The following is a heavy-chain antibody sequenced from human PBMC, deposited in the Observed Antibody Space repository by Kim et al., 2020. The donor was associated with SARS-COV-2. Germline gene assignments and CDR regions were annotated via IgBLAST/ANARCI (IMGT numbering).Heavy chain of an antibody. CDR1: GCSISSSSYY. CDR3: ARQARWSIVVVVAAPTTFDY. D-gene: IGHD2-15*01. Sequence: SETLSLTCTVSGCSISSSSYYWGWIRQPPGKGLEWIGSIYYSGSTYYNPSLKSRVTISVDTSKNQFSLKLSSVTAADTAVYYCARQARWSIVVVVAAPTTFDYWGQGTLVTVSS. CDR2: IYYSGST. V-gene: IGHV4-39*01. J-gene: IGHJ4*02.